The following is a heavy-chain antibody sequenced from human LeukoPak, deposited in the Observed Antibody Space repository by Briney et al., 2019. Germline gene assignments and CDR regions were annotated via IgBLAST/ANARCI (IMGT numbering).Heavy chain of an antibody. CDR2: ISTYNGDT. V-gene: IGHV1-18*01. D-gene: IGHD3-16*01. Sequence: ASVKVSCKASGYTFTSYGISWVRQAPGQGLEWMGWISTYNGDTNYAQKLQGRVTMTTDTSTNTAYMEPRSLRSDGTAVYYCAREGLGELTLDYWGQGTLVTVSS. J-gene: IGHJ4*02. CDR3: AREGLGELTLDY. CDR1: GYTFTSYG.